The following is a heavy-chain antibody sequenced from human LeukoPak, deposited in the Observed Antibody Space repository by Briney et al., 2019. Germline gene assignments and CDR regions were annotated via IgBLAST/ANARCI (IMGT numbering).Heavy chain of an antibody. D-gene: IGHD1-26*01. J-gene: IGHJ4*02. CDR2: INPSGGST. CDR1: GGTFSSHA. V-gene: IGHV1-46*01. Sequence: ASVKVSCKASGGTFSSHAISWVRQAPGQGLEWMGIINPSGGSTSYAQKFQGRVTMTRDTSTSTVYMELSSLRSEDTAVYYCARDGVGASGNPIDYWGQGTLVTVSS. CDR3: ARDGVGASGNPIDY.